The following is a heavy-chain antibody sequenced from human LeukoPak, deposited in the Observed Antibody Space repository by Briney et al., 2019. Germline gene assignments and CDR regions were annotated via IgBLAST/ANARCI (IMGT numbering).Heavy chain of an antibody. CDR3: GGGGGWAYCSSTSCLFLHY. CDR2: INPNRGGT. V-gene: IGHV1-2*02. J-gene: IGHJ4*02. CDR1: GYTFTGCY. D-gene: IGHD2-2*01. Sequence: GTSVKVSCKASGYTFTGCYMRWVRQAPGQGLEWMGWINPNRGGTNYAQKFQGRVTMTRDTSISTAYMELSRLESDDPAVYYGGGGGGWAYCSSTSCLFLHYWGQGTLVTVSS.